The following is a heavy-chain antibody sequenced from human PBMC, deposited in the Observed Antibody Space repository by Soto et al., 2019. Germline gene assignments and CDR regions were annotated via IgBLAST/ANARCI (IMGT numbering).Heavy chain of an antibody. D-gene: IGHD2-8*01. CDR1: GYSFTDYH. V-gene: IGHV1-2*04. J-gene: IGHJ6*02. CDR2: INPKSGGT. CDR3: ARGHSTDCSNGVCSFFYNHEMDG. Sequence: GASVKVSCKASGYSFTDYHIHWVRQAPGQGLEWLGRINPKSGGTSTAQKFEGWVTMTRDRSISTVYMELTRLRSDDTAVYFCARGHSTDCSNGVCSFFYNHEMDGWGQVTRVAVSS.